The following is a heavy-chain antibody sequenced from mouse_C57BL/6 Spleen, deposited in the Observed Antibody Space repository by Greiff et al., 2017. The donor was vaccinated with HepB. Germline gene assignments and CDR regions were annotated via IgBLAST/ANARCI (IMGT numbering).Heavy chain of an antibody. V-gene: IGHV1-52*01. CDR2: IDPSDSET. Sequence: VQLQQSGAELVRPGSSVKLSCKASGYTFTSYWMHWVKQRPIQGLEWIGNIDPSDSETHYNQKFKDKATLTVDKSSSTAYMQLSSLTSEDSAVYYCARHAYFDYWGQGTTLTVSS. J-gene: IGHJ2*01. CDR3: ARHAYFDY. CDR1: GYTFTSYW.